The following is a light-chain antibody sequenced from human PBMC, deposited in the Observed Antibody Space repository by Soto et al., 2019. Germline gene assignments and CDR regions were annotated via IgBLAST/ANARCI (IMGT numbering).Light chain of an antibody. V-gene: IGKV1-12*01. CDR3: QQSGSSPWT. CDR1: QDVGSW. Sequence: DILMTQSPASVSVSPGDRATISCRASQDVGSWLAWYQQKPGQAPSLLIYGASSMQSGVPSRFCGSGSGTDFTLSISSLQPEAVAYYYWQQSGSSPWTFGQGTRVEIK. J-gene: IGKJ5*01. CDR2: GAS.